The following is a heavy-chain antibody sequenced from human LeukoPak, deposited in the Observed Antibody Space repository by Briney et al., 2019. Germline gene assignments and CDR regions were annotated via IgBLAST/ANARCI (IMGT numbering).Heavy chain of an antibody. CDR3: ACKTTAAAGTFDY. CDR1: GGYISSSNW. Sequence: SGTLSLTCAVSGGYISSSNWWSWVRQPPGKGLEWIGEIHHSGSKNYSPSLNSRVTISVDKSKSQFSLKLTSVTVADTALYYCACKTTAAAGTFDYWGQGTLVTVSS. D-gene: IGHD6-13*01. J-gene: IGHJ4*02. V-gene: IGHV4-4*02. CDR2: IHHSGSK.